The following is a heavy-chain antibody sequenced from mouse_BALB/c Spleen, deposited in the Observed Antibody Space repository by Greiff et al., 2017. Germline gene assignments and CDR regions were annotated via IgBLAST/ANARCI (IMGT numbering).Heavy chain of an antibody. V-gene: IGHV14-1*02. D-gene: IGHD2-3*01. Sequence: VQLQQSGAELVRPGALVKLSCKASGFNIKDYYMHWVKQRPEQGLEWIGWIDPENGNTIYDPKFQGKASITADTSSNTAYLQLSSLTSEDTAVYYCAAMIPFAYWGQGTLVTVSA. CDR3: AAMIPFAY. J-gene: IGHJ3*01. CDR2: IDPENGNT. CDR1: GFNIKDYY.